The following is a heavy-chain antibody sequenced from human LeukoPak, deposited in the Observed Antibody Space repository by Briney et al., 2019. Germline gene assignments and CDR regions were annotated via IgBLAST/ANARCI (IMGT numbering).Heavy chain of an antibody. V-gene: IGHV4-34*01. D-gene: IGHD3-10*01. J-gene: IGHJ4*02. CDR3: ARRGLNYGSGSDYNPMYYFDY. Sequence: SETLSLPCAVYGVSLSGYYWRWIRQPPGKGLEWIGEINHSGSTNYNPSLKSRDTISVDTSKSQFSLKLSSVTAADTAVYYCARRGLNYGSGSDYNPMYYFDYWGQGTLVTVSS. CDR2: INHSGST. CDR1: GVSLSGYY.